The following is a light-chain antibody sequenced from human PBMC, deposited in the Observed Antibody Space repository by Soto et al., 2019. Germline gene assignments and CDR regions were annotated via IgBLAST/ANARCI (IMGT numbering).Light chain of an antibody. J-gene: IGKJ1*01. CDR1: RSGSSXS. CDR3: QQYGSSGT. Sequence: ETVLTQSPCTLSFSPWERSTLSCRASRSGSSXSLAWYQQRPGQAPRLLIYGTASRATGIPDRFSGSGSGTDFTLTISRLEPEDFAVYYCQQYGSSGTFGQGTKVDIK. V-gene: IGKV3-20*01. CDR2: GTA.